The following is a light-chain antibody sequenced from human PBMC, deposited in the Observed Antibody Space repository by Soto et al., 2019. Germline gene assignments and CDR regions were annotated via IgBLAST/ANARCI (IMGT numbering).Light chain of an antibody. CDR1: QSVSSSY. V-gene: IGKV3-15*01. CDR3: QQYNNWPPLT. CDR2: GAS. J-gene: IGKJ4*01. Sequence: DIVLTQSPGTLSLSPGERATLSCRASQSVSSSYLAWYQQKPGQAPRLLTYGASTRATGIPARFSGSGSGTEFTLTISSLQSEDFAVYYCQQYNNWPPLTFGGGTKVDIK.